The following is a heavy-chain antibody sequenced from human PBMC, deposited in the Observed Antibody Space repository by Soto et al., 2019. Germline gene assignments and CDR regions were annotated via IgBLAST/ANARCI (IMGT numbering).Heavy chain of an antibody. V-gene: IGHV3-21*01. J-gene: IGHJ4*02. Sequence: GGSLRLSFAASGFTLRRSSMNWVRQAPGKGLEWVSSISSTTNYIYYADSMKGRFTVSRDNAKNSVYLDMNSLSAEDTAVYYCARESEDLTSNFDYWGQGTLVTVSS. CDR3: ARESEDLTSNFDY. CDR2: ISSTTNYI. CDR1: GFTLRRSS.